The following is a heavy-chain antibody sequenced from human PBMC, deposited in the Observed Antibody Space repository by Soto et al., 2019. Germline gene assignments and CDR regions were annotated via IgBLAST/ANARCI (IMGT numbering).Heavy chain of an antibody. J-gene: IGHJ4*02. Sequence: LSLTCTVSGGSMSSNYWSWIRQSPGKGLEWIGFVYYGGTNYNPSFESRVTMSVDTPKNQFSLELSSVTAADTAVYYCVSYRGAFYFDHWGQGALVTVSS. D-gene: IGHD4-4*01. V-gene: IGHV4-59*01. CDR2: VYYGGT. CDR3: VSYRGAFYFDH. CDR1: GGSMSSNY.